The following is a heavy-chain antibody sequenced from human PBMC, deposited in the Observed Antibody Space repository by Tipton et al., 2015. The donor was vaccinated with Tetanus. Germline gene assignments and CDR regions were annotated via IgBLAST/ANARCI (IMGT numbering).Heavy chain of an antibody. Sequence: TLSLTCAVSGGSFSDYYWTWIRQSPGKGLEWIGEINHGGGSNYNPSLKSRVTLSLDTSKNHFSLRLSSVTAADTAVYFCARTPDYYYGMDVWGQGTTVTVSS. J-gene: IGHJ6*02. CDR3: ARTPDYYYGMDV. V-gene: IGHV4-34*01. CDR2: INHGGGS. CDR1: GGSFSDYY.